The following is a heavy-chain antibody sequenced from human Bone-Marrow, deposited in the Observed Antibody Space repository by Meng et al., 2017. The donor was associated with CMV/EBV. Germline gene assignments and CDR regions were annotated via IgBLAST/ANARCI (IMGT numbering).Heavy chain of an antibody. J-gene: IGHJ4*02. Sequence: GESLKISCAASGFTFSSYSMNWVRQAPGKGLEWVSYISSSGSTIYYADSVKGRFTISRDNAKNSLYLQMNSLRAEDTAVYYCALEGNYYGSGSYFNYWGQGTRVTVSS. D-gene: IGHD3-10*01. V-gene: IGHV3-48*04. CDR1: GFTFSSYS. CDR2: ISSSGSTI. CDR3: ALEGNYYGSGSYFNY.